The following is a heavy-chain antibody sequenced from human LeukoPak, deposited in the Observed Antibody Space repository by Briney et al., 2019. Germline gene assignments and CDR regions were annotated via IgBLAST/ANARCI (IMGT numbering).Heavy chain of an antibody. J-gene: IGHJ5*02. V-gene: IGHV1-18*01. CDR1: GHTFTSYG. CDR2: ISAYNGNT. CDR3: ARDQSHYCSSTSCYVIWFDP. D-gene: IGHD2-2*01. Sequence: ASVKVSCKASGHTFTSYGISWVRQAPGQGLEWMGWISAYNGNTNYAQKLQGRVTMTTDTSTSTAYMELGSLRSDDTAVYYCARDQSHYCSSTSCYVIWFDPWGQGTLVTVSS.